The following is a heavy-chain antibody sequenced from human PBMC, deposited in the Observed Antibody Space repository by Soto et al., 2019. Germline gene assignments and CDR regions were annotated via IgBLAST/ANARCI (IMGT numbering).Heavy chain of an antibody. J-gene: IGHJ4*02. V-gene: IGHV1-8*01. CDR1: GYTFTSYD. CDR3: ARGGTLSSGWYPYYFDY. D-gene: IGHD6-19*01. CDR2: MNPNSGNT. Sequence: QVPLVQSGAEVKKPGASVKVSCKASGYTFTSYDINWVRQATGQGLEWMGWMNPNSGNTGYAQKFQGRVTMTRNTSISTAYMELSSLRSEDTAVYYCARGGTLSSGWYPYYFDYWGQGTLVTVSS.